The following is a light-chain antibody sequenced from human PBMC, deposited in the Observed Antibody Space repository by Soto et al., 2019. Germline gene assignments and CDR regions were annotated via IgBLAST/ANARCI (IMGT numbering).Light chain of an antibody. CDR1: HSVISSY. CDR3: QQYGSSLYT. CDR2: GAS. V-gene: IGKV3-20*01. Sequence: QSPGTLSLTQGERATLSCRASHSVISSYLAWYQQKPGQAPRLLIYGASSRATGIPDRFSGSGSGTEFTLTISSLEPEDFAAYYCQQYGSSLYTFGQGTK. J-gene: IGKJ2*01.